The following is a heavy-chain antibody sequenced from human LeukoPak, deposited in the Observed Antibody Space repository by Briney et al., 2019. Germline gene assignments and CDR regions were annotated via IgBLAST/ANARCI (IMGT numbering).Heavy chain of an antibody. D-gene: IGHD5-18*01. Sequence: ASVEVSCKASGYTFTNYYMHWVRQAPGQGLEWMGIINPGGGSRSYAQKFQGRVTMTRDTSTSTVYMELSSLRSEDTAVYYCAREIGPIQLHLWGSAFDYWGQGTLVTVSS. CDR1: GYTFTNYY. CDR3: AREIGPIQLHLWGSAFDY. V-gene: IGHV1-46*01. CDR2: INPGGGSR. J-gene: IGHJ4*02.